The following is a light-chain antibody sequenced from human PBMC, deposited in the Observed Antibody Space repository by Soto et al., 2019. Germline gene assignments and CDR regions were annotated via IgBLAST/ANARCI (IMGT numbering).Light chain of an antibody. Sequence: EIVMTQSPATLSVSPGERATLSCRASQSVSSNLAWYQQKPGQAPRLLIYGASTRATGIPARFSGSGSGTGCTLTISSLQSEDFAVYYCQQYNNWPPWTFGQGTKVEMK. CDR2: GAS. CDR1: QSVSSN. J-gene: IGKJ1*01. V-gene: IGKV3-15*01. CDR3: QQYNNWPPWT.